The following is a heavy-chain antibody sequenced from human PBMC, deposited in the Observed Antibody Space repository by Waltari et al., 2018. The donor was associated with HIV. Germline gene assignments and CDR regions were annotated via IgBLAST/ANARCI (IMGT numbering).Heavy chain of an antibody. CDR3: ARASRGVAVAGFDY. J-gene: IGHJ4*02. V-gene: IGHV3-21*01. Sequence: EVQLVESGGGLVKPGGSLRLSCDASGCTFSSYTMNWVRQAPGKGLEWVSSISSSSSDIYYAVSVKGRFTISRDNAKNSLFLQMSSLRAEDMAVYYCARASRGVAVAGFDYWGQGILVTVSS. CDR1: GCTFSSYT. CDR2: ISSSSSDI. D-gene: IGHD6-19*01.